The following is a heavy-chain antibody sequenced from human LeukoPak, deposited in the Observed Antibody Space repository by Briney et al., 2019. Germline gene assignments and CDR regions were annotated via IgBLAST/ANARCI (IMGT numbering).Heavy chain of an antibody. D-gene: IGHD5-18*01. V-gene: IGHV3-9*01. Sequence: PGGSLRLSCAASGFTFDDYAMHWVRQAPGKGLEWVSGISWNNGSIGYADSVKGRFTISRDNAKNSLYLQMNSLRAEDTALYYCAKDSSSDGYSYGYNGMDVWGQGTTVTVSS. CDR2: ISWNNGSI. CDR1: GFTFDDYA. CDR3: AKDSSSDGYSYGYNGMDV. J-gene: IGHJ6*02.